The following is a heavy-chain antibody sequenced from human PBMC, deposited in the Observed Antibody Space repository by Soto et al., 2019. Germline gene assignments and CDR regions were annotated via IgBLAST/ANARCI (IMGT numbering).Heavy chain of an antibody. D-gene: IGHD2-2*01. J-gene: IGHJ4*02. CDR3: ARGYCSSTICYEFDY. Sequence: SETLSLTCAVYGGSFSGYYWTWIRQPPGKGLEWIGEINHSGSTNCNPSLRSRVTISVDTSKNQFSLKLTPVTAADTAMYYCARGYCSSTICYEFDYWGQGTLDTVSS. V-gene: IGHV4-34*01. CDR2: INHSGST. CDR1: GGSFSGYY.